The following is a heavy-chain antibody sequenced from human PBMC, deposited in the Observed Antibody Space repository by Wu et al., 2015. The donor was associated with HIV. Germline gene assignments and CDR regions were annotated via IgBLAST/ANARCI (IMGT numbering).Heavy chain of an antibody. Sequence: VQAGSSLGREMKKPGASVKVSCKASGYTFTSYYIHWVRQAPGQGLEWMAWXTPNSGGTNSAQMFQGRVTMTRDTSITTAYLELNSLTSDDTAVYYCVRGARGMPKGAFDIWGQGTLVIVSS. D-gene: IGHD3-16*01. V-gene: IGHV1-2*02. J-gene: IGHJ3*02. CDR2: XTPNSGGT. CDR3: VRGARGMPKGAFDI. CDR1: GYTFTSYY.